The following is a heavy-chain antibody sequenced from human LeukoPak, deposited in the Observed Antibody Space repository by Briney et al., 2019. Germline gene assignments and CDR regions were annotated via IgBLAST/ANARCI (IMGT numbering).Heavy chain of an antibody. CDR3: ARVGPYGDYAMMFWFDP. V-gene: IGHV3-48*02. CDR2: ISSSSSTI. J-gene: IGHJ5*02. CDR1: GFTFSSYS. Sequence: PGGSLRLSCAASGFTFSSYSMNWVRQAPGKGLEWVSYISSSSSTIYYADSVKGRFTISRDNAKNSLYLQMNSLRDEDTAVYYCARVGPYGDYAMMFWFDPWGQGTLVTVSS. D-gene: IGHD4-17*01.